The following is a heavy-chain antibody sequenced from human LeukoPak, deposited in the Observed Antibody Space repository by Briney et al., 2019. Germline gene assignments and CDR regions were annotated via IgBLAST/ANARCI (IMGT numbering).Heavy chain of an antibody. CDR1: GFNFDDNA. Sequence: QPGRSLRLSCAASGFNFDDNAMHWVRQAPGKGLEWVSGISWNSGSIDYADSVKGRFTISRDNAKNSLYLQMNSLRVEDTASYYCAKDIGYSSSWYYFDYWGQGTLVTVSS. CDR2: ISWNSGSI. CDR3: AKDIGYSSSWYYFDY. J-gene: IGHJ4*02. D-gene: IGHD6-13*01. V-gene: IGHV3-9*01.